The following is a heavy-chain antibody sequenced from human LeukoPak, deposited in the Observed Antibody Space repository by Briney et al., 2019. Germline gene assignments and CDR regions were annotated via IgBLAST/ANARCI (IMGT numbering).Heavy chain of an antibody. CDR2: SSYSSSS. D-gene: IGHD3-10*01. CDR3: AAQYYYGPGSYYDAEYFQH. Sequence: PSGTLSLTCILSGGSISRYYWTWIRQPPAEGREWNGYSSYSSSSNYDPPLKGRVNISVDTSKKQYSLKLSSVTAGDSAVYYCAAQYYYGPGSYYDAEYFQHWGQGNLVTVSS. V-gene: IGHV4-59*03. CDR1: GGSISRYY. J-gene: IGHJ1*01.